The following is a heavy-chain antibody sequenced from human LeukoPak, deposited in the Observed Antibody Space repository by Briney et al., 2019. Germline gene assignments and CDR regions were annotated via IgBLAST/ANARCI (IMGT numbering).Heavy chain of an antibody. CDR3: ARHNRYCTATSCYGSWWYLDL. V-gene: IGHV5-51*01. CDR2: IYPGDPHT. D-gene: IGHD2-2*01. Sequence: GESLKISCQGSGYSFTNYWIGWARQMPGKGLEWIGLIYPGDPHTKYSPSVQGQVTIPADKSISTAYLQWRSLKASDTAMYYWARHNRYCTATSCYGSWWYLDLWGRGTQVTVSS. CDR1: GYSFTNYW. J-gene: IGHJ2*01.